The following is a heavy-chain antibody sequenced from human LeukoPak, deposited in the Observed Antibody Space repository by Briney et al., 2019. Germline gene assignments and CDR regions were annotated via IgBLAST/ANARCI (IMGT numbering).Heavy chain of an antibody. CDR2: ISDSGST. CDR3: ARPDSHLSAFDI. J-gene: IGHJ3*02. Sequence: PSETLSLTCSVSGGSISTYYWSWIRQPPGKGLEWIAYISDSGSTRYRPSLRGRLSISMDKSKNMFSLKPNSVTAADTAVYYCARPDSHLSAFDIWGQGTKVTVS. V-gene: IGHV4-59*08. D-gene: IGHD2-15*01. CDR1: GGSISTYY.